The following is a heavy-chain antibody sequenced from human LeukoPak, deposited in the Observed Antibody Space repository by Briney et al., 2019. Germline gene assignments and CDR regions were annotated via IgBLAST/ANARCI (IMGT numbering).Heavy chain of an antibody. V-gene: IGHV3-30-3*01. CDR3: ARGYGDYRNWFDP. Sequence: GGSLRLSCSASGFTFRSYAMHWVRQAPGKGLEWVAVISYDGSNKYYADSVKGRFTISRDNSKNTLYLQMNSLRAEDTAVYYCARGYGDYRNWFDPWGQGTLVTVSS. D-gene: IGHD4-17*01. CDR1: GFTFRSYA. J-gene: IGHJ5*02. CDR2: ISYDGSNK.